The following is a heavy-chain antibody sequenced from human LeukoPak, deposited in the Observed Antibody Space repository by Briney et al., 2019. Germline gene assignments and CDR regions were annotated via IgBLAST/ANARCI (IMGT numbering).Heavy chain of an antibody. J-gene: IGHJ6*02. CDR3: ARTVRGIIQNFYYYDMDV. CDR1: GFSLSASGMC. CDR2: IDWDDYK. D-gene: IGHD3-10*01. V-gene: IGHV2-70*11. Sequence: SGPTLVNPTQTLTLTCTFSGFSLSASGMCVSWVRQPPGKALEWLARIDWDDYKYTSTSLKTRLTISKDTSKNQVVLTMTNMDPVDTGTYYCARTVRGIIQNFYYYDMDVWGQGTTVTVSS.